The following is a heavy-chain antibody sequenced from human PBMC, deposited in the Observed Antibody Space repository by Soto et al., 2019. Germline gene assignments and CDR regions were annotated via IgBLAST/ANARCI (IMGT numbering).Heavy chain of an antibody. J-gene: IGHJ6*02. CDR1: GFTFSNSA. Sequence: GGSLRLSCAASGFTFSNSAMSWVRQTPGKGLEWVSAITSSGGSTYYADSVKGRFTISRDNSKNTLYLHMNSLRAEDTAVYYCAKEERGSSWYYYYGMDVWGQGTTVTVSS. CDR3: AKEERGSSWYYYYGMDV. D-gene: IGHD6-13*01. CDR2: ITSSGGST. V-gene: IGHV3-23*01.